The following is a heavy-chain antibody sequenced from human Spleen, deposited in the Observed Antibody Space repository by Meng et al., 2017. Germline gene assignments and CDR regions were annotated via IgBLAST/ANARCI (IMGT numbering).Heavy chain of an antibody. V-gene: IGHV4-34*01. Sequence: GAGLFQPFEPLSFTFVFLGGSFSDSYLSWIRQPPGKGLEWIGEINQSGSTNYTPSLESRATMSVDTSKNQFSLKLSSVTAADTAVYYCARDSSAHLDITMVRGNWYFDLWGRGTLVTVSS. CDR1: GGSFSDSY. CDR2: INQSGST. D-gene: IGHD3-10*01. J-gene: IGHJ2*01. CDR3: ARDSSAHLDITMVRGNWYFDL.